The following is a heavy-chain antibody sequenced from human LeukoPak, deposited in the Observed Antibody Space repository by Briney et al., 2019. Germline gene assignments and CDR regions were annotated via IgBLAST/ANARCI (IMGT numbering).Heavy chain of an antibody. CDR2: INHSGST. Sequence: PSETLSLTCTVSGGSISSYYWSWIRQPPGKGLEWIGEINHSGSTNYNPSLKSRVTISVDTSKNQFSLKLSSVTAADTAVYYCARGKRITMVRGVRTLDVWGQGTTVTVSS. CDR1: GGSISSYY. J-gene: IGHJ6*02. V-gene: IGHV4-34*01. D-gene: IGHD3-10*01. CDR3: ARGKRITMVRGVRTLDV.